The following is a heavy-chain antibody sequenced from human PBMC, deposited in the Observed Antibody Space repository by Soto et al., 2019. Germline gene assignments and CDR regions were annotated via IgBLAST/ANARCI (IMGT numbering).Heavy chain of an antibody. CDR3: AISRRYYYDPSDYYNEYFQY. Sequence: GASVKVSCKASGYTFTSYDINWVRQATGKGPEWMGWMNPKSGNTGYAQKFQGRHTMTRNTSIRTAYMELSNLRSEDTAVYYCAISRRYYYDPSDYYNEYFQYWGQGALVTVHS. CDR1: GYTFTSYD. D-gene: IGHD3-22*01. V-gene: IGHV1-8*01. CDR2: MNPKSGNT. J-gene: IGHJ1*01.